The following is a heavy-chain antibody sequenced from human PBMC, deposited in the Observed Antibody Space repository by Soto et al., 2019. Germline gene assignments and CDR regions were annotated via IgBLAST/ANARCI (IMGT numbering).Heavy chain of an antibody. J-gene: IGHJ4*02. CDR1: GFTFSSYA. Sequence: GGSLRLSFAASGFTFSSYAMSWVRQAPGKGLEWVSSISGSGGSTYYADSVKGRFTISRDNSKKTLYLQMNSLRAEDTAVYYCAKGTTIYTPHFDXWGQVTLFTVSX. CDR2: ISGSGGST. D-gene: IGHD3-3*01. V-gene: IGHV3-23*01. CDR3: AKGTTIYTPHFDX.